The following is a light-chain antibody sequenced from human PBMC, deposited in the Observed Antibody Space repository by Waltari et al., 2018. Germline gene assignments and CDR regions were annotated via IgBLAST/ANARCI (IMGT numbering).Light chain of an antibody. CDR2: DVN. Sequence: QSALTQPASVSGSPGQSITISCIGTSSAVGFYNFVSWYQQHPGEAPKLMIYDVNNRPSGVAIRFSGSKYGNTASLTISGLQAEDEADYYCRSYTSSHTWVFGGGTKVTVL. CDR3: RSYTSSHTWV. J-gene: IGLJ3*02. CDR1: SSAVGFYNF. V-gene: IGLV2-14*03.